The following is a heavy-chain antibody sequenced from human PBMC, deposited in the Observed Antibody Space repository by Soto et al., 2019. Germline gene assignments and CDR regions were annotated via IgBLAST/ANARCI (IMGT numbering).Heavy chain of an antibody. D-gene: IGHD1-26*01. Sequence: QVQLVQSGAEVKKPGSSVKVSCKASGGTFSSYAISWVRQAPGQGLEWLGGIIPIFGTANYAQKFQGRVTITADKSTSPAYMELSSLRSEDTAVYYCARGWWELGKAGFFDYWGQGTLVTVSS. V-gene: IGHV1-69*06. CDR1: GGTFSSYA. CDR2: IIPIFGTA. CDR3: ARGWWELGKAGFFDY. J-gene: IGHJ4*02.